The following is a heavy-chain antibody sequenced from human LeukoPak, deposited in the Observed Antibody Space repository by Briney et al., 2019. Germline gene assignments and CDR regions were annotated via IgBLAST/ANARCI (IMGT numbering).Heavy chain of an antibody. D-gene: IGHD4-11*01. V-gene: IGHV1-18*01. CDR2: ISAYNGNT. CDR1: GYTFTSYG. Sequence: ASVKVSCKASGYTFTSYGISWVRQAPGQGLEWMGWISAYNGNTNYAQKLQGRVTMTTDTSTSTAYMELRSLRSDDTAVYYCARASNYVWVKNWFDPWGQGTLVTVSS. J-gene: IGHJ5*02. CDR3: ARASNYVWVKNWFDP.